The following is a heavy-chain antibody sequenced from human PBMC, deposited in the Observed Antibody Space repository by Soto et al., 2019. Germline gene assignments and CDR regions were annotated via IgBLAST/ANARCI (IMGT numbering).Heavy chain of an antibody. Sequence: ASVKVSCKASGYTFTSYAMHWVRQAPGQRLEWMGWINAGNGNTKYSQKFQGRVTITRDTSASTAYMELSSLRSEDTAVYYCARDRREQQLVGGYDYWGQGTLVTVSS. V-gene: IGHV1-3*01. D-gene: IGHD6-13*01. CDR3: ARDRREQQLVGGYDY. CDR2: INAGNGNT. J-gene: IGHJ4*02. CDR1: GYTFTSYA.